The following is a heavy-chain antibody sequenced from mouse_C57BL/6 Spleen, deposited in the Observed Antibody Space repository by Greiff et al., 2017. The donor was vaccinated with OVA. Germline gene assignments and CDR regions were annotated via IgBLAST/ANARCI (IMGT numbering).Heavy chain of an antibody. CDR2: ISYDGSN. V-gene: IGHV3-6*01. CDR1: GYSITSGYY. CDR3: ARGEPLSWFDY. Sequence: VQLQQSGPGLVKPSQSLSLTCSVTGYSITSGYYWNWIRQFPGNKLEWMGYISYDGSNNYNPSLKNRISITRDTSKNQFFLKLNSVTTEDTATYYCARGEPLSWFDYWGQGTLVTVSA. J-gene: IGHJ3*01.